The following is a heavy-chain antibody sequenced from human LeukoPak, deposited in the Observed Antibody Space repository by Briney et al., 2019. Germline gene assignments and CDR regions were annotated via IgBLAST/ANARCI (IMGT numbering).Heavy chain of an antibody. CDR2: IYTSGGT. D-gene: IGHD1-14*01. Sequence: SETLSLTCTVSGGSISSGSYYWNWVRQPAGKGLEWIGRIYTSGGTNYNPSLKSRVTISADTSKNQFSLKLTSVTAADTAVYYCARTPGSWQFNKWGQGTLVTVSS. CDR1: GGSISSGSYY. CDR3: ARTPGSWQFNK. J-gene: IGHJ4*02. V-gene: IGHV4-61*02.